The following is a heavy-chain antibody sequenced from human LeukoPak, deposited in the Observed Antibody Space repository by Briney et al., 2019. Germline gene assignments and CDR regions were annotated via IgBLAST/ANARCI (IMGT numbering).Heavy chain of an antibody. CDR1: GGTFSSYA. Sequence: GASVKVSCKASGGTFSSYAISWVRQAPGQGLEWMGGIIPIFGTANYAQKFQGRVTITADESTSTAYMELSSLRSEDTAVYYCARDWGSGSYYNGYFDYWGQGTLVTVSS. D-gene: IGHD3-10*01. J-gene: IGHJ4*02. V-gene: IGHV1-69*13. CDR2: IIPIFGTA. CDR3: ARDWGSGSYYNGYFDY.